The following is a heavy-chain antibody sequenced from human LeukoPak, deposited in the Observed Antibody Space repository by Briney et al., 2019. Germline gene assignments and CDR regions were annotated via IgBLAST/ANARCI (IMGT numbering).Heavy chain of an antibody. CDR1: GYTFTGYY. Sequence: ASVKVSCKASGYTFTGYYMHWVRQAPGQGLEWMGWINPNSGGTNYAQKFQGRVTMTRDTSISTAYMELSRLRPDDTAVYYCARGVAAAGVFDYWGQGTLVTVSS. D-gene: IGHD6-13*01. CDR3: ARGVAAAGVFDY. J-gene: IGHJ4*02. V-gene: IGHV1-2*02. CDR2: INPNSGGT.